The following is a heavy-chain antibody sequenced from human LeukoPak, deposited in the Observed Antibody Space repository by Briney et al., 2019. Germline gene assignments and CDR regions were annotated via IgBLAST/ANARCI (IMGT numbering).Heavy chain of an antibody. CDR3: ARDLVLLWFGEPYTQGVRFDP. D-gene: IGHD3-10*01. Sequence: GSSVKVSCKASGYTFTGYYMHWVRQAPGQGLEWMGWINPNSGGTNYAQKFQGRVTMTRDTSISTAYMELSRLRSDDTAVYYCARDLVLLWFGEPYTQGVRFDPWGQGTLVTVSS. CDR1: GYTFTGYY. CDR2: INPNSGGT. V-gene: IGHV1-2*02. J-gene: IGHJ5*02.